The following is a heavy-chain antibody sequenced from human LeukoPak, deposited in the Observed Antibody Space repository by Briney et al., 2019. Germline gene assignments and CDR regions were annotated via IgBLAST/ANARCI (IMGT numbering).Heavy chain of an antibody. D-gene: IGHD1-26*01. V-gene: IGHV3-30*18. CDR2: ISYDGSNK. Sequence: GGSLRLSCAASGFTVSSNYMSWVRQAPGKGLEWVAVISYDGSNKYYADSVKGRFTISRDNSKNTLYLQMNSLRAEDTAVYYCAKDLGASDYWGQGTLVTVSS. J-gene: IGHJ4*02. CDR3: AKDLGASDY. CDR1: GFTVSSNY.